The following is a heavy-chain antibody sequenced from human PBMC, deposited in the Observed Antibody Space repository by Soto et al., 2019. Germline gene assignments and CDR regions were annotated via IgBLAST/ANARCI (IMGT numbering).Heavy chain of an antibody. CDR2: IYYSGST. D-gene: IGHD3-16*01. V-gene: IGHV4-59*03. CDR1: GGSFGDNY. Sequence: QVHLQESGPRLVKPSETLSLTCDVSGGSFGDNYWTCIRHFPGKGLEWIGYIYYSGSTNYNPSHKTRASISVDASKAQFSLQLTSVTAADTALYYCAAGTLGAVWTHLDHWGQGILVTVSS. J-gene: IGHJ4*02. CDR3: AAGTLGAVWTHLDH.